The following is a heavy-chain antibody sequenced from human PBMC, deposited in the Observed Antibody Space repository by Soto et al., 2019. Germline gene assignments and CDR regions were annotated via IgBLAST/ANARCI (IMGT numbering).Heavy chain of an antibody. CDR3: ARDIESSGWYDNTPYNWFDP. J-gene: IGHJ5*02. CDR2: TYYRSKWYN. Sequence: SQTLSLTCAISGDSVSSNSAAWNWIRQSPSRGLEWLGRTYYRSKWYNDYAVSVKSRITINPDTSKNQFSLQLNSVTPEDTAVYYCARDIESSGWYDNTPYNWFDPWGQGTLVTVSS. D-gene: IGHD6-19*01. V-gene: IGHV6-1*01. CDR1: GDSVSSNSAA.